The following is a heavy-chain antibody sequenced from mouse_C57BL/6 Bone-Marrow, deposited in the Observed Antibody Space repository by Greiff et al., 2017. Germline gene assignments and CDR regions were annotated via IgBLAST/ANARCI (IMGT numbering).Heavy chain of an antibody. CDR3: ARYESSGYLWFAY. Sequence: EVHLVESGGGLVQPGGSLSLSCAASGFTFTDYYMSWVRQPPGKALEWLGFIRNKANGYTTEYSASVKGRFTISSDNSQSILYLQMNALRAEDSSTDYGARYESSGYLWFAYWGQGTLVTVSA. D-gene: IGHD3-2*02. CDR1: GFTFTDYY. V-gene: IGHV7-3*01. J-gene: IGHJ3*01. CDR2: IRNKANGYTT.